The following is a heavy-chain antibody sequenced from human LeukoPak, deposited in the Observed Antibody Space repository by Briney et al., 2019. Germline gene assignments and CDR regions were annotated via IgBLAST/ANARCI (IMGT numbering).Heavy chain of an antibody. CDR2: IRYDGSNK. CDR3: AKDRDYGFWSHPRRYPFDP. V-gene: IGHV3-30*02. CDR1: GFTFSSYG. Sequence: PGGSLRLSCAASGFTFSSYGMHWVRQAPGKGLEGVAFIRYDGSNKYYADSAKGRFTISRDNSKNTLYLQMNSLRAEDTAVYYCAKDRDYGFWSHPRRYPFDPWGQGTLVTVSS. D-gene: IGHD3-3*01. J-gene: IGHJ5*02.